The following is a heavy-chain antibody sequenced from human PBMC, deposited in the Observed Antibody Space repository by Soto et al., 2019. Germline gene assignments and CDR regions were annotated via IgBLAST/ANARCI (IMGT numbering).Heavy chain of an antibody. Sequence: QVQLQQWGAGLLKPSETLSLTCAVYGGSFSGYYWSWIRQPPGKGLEWIGEINHSGSTNYNPSLKGRVTISVDTSKIQFSLKLSSVTAAETAVYYCARGRESRYYGSGSDYKNWFDPWGHGTLVTVSS. CDR2: INHSGST. CDR1: GGSFSGYY. CDR3: ARGRESRYYGSGSDYKNWFDP. J-gene: IGHJ5*02. D-gene: IGHD3-10*01. V-gene: IGHV4-34*01.